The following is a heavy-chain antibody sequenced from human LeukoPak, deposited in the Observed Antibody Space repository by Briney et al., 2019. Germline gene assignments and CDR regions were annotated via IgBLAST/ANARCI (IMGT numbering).Heavy chain of an antibody. D-gene: IGHD4-17*01. CDR1: SGSFSGYY. Sequence: SETLSLTCGISSGSFSGYYWSWIRQPPGKGLEWIGEINHSGSTYYNPSLKSRVTISVDTSKNQFSLKLSSVTAADTAVYYCARLRLTTVVTPHDAFDIWGQGTMVTVSS. J-gene: IGHJ3*02. V-gene: IGHV4-34*01. CDR2: INHSGST. CDR3: ARLRLTTVVTPHDAFDI.